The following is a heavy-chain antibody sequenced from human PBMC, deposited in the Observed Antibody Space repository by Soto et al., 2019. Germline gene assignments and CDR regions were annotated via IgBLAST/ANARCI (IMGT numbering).Heavy chain of an antibody. V-gene: IGHV3-33*01. CDR3: GRAGVANWVDP. CDR2: IWYDGSND. D-gene: IGHD3-10*01. Sequence: QVQLVESGGGVVQPGRSLRLSCEVSGFMFSKYGMHWVRQAPGKGLEWVAIIWYDGSNDHYAASVEGRFTISKDNSKNTVYLEMESLRVEDTAIYYCGRAGVANWVDPWGQGTLVTVSS. CDR1: GFMFSKYG. J-gene: IGHJ5*02.